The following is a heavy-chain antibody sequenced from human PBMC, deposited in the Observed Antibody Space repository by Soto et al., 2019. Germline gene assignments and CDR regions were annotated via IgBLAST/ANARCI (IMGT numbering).Heavy chain of an antibody. J-gene: IGHJ3*02. CDR2: ISPHNDRT. Sequence: QVQLVQSGADVKKPGASVKVSCKASGYNFTSYGISWVRQAPGQGLEWMGWISPHNDRTKYARRFQDRVTMTTETPTSTVYMELGSLGSDDTAVYYCASDIYYSSGRYFDHDAFDIWGQGTVVTVSS. CDR1: GYNFTSYG. CDR3: ASDIYYSSGRYFDHDAFDI. V-gene: IGHV1-18*01. D-gene: IGHD6-19*01.